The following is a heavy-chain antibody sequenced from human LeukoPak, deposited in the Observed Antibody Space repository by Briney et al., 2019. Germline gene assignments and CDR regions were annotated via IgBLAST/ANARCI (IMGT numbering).Heavy chain of an antibody. J-gene: IGHJ4*02. CDR2: ISGSGGST. V-gene: IGHV3-23*01. CDR1: GFTFSSYA. D-gene: IGHD3-22*01. CDR3: AKEMSYYDSSGYYTQYFDY. Sequence: GGSLRLSCAASGFTFSSYAMSWVRQAPGKGLEWVSAISGSGGSTYYADSVKGRFTISRDNSKNTLYLQMNSLRAEDTAVYYCAKEMSYYDSSGYYTQYFDYWGQGTLVTVSS.